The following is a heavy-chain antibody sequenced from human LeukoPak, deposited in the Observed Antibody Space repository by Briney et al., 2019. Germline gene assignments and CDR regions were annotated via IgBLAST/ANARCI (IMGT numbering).Heavy chain of an antibody. D-gene: IGHD6-13*01. CDR2: VYYSGST. CDR1: GGSISSYY. V-gene: IGHV4-59*01. J-gene: IGHJ5*02. Sequence: SETLSLTCTVSGGSISSYYWSRIRQPPGKGLEWIGYVYYSGSTNYNPSLKSRVTISVDTSKNQFSLKLSSVTAADTAVYYCARDGHSSSWYNWFDPWGQGTLVTVSS. CDR3: ARDGHSSSWYNWFDP.